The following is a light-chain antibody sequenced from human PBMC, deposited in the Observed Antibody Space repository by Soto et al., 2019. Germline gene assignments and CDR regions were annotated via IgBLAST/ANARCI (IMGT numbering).Light chain of an antibody. V-gene: IGKV3-11*01. CDR2: DAS. CDR1: QSVSSY. J-gene: IGKJ4*01. CDR3: QQRSNWLLT. Sequence: EIVLTQSPATLSLSPGERATLSCRASQSVSSYLAWYQQKPGQPPRLLIYDASNRATGIPARFSGSGSGIDFTLTISSLELEDFAVYYCQQRSNWLLTFGGGTKVEIK.